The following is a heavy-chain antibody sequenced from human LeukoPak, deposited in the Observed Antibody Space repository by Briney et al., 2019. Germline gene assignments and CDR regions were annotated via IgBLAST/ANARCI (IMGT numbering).Heavy chain of an antibody. D-gene: IGHD3-16*01. CDR2: ISSSSSYI. J-gene: IGHJ4*02. V-gene: IGHV3-21*05. CDR3: ARGMYVWGSYSDY. Sequence: GGSLRLSCAASGFTFSSYSMNWVRQAPGKGLEWVSYISSSSSYIYYADSVKGRFTISRDNAKNSLYLQMNSLRAEDTAVYYCARGMYVWGSYSDYWGQGTLVTVSS. CDR1: GFTFSSYS.